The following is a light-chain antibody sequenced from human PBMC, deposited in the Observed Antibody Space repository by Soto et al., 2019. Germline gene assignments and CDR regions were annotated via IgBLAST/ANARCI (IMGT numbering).Light chain of an antibody. CDR1: SSDIGDYNY. CDR3: SLYTGSSTPYV. V-gene: IGLV2-14*01. J-gene: IGLJ1*01. CDR2: DVN. Sequence: QSALTQPASVSGSPGQSITISCTGTSSDIGDYNYVSWYQQHPGKAPKLLMYDVNNRPSGLSDRFSGSKSDNTASLTISGLQAEDEADYYCSLYTGSSTPYVFGTGTKLTVL.